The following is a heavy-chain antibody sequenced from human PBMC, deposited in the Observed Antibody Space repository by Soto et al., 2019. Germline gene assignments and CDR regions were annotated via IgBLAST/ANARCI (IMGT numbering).Heavy chain of an antibody. D-gene: IGHD4-17*01. J-gene: IGHJ3*01. CDR1: GASISSGGYY. CDR3: ARDLRIGFDF. Sequence: SETLSLTCNVCGASISSGGYYWSWLRQHPGKGLEWIGYISYSGSTSYNPSLKSRVTISVDTSQNQFSLKLTSVTAADTALYFCARDLRIGFDFWGQGTLVTVSS. V-gene: IGHV4-31*03. CDR2: ISYSGST.